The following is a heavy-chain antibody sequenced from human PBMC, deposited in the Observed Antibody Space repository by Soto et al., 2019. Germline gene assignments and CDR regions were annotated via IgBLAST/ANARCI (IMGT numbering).Heavy chain of an antibody. CDR3: ARYCSSTSCYPDAFDI. Sequence: SETLSLTCTVSGGSISSYYWSWIRQPPGKGLEWIGYIYYSGSTNYNPSLKSRVTISVDTSKNQFSLKLSSVTAADTAVYYCARYCSSTSCYPDAFDIWGQGTMVTVS. J-gene: IGHJ3*02. D-gene: IGHD2-2*01. CDR1: GGSISSYY. CDR2: IYYSGST. V-gene: IGHV4-59*01.